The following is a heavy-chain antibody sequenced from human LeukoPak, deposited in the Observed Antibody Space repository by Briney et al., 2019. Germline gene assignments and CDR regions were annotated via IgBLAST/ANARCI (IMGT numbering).Heavy chain of an antibody. CDR1: GFDFHNYV. CDR2: ISGSGGST. D-gene: IGHD2-2*02. V-gene: IGHV3-23*01. CDR3: AESAIGGDAFDI. Sequence: GGSLRLSCAASGFDFHNYVIHWVRQAPGKGLEWVSAISGSGGSTYYADSVKGRFTISRDNSKNTLYLQMNSLRAEDTAVYYCAESAIGGDAFDIWGQGTMVTVSS. J-gene: IGHJ3*02.